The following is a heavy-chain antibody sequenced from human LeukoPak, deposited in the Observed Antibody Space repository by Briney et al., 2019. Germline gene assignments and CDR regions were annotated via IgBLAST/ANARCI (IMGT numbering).Heavy chain of an antibody. CDR2: IKTDGSEK. V-gene: IGHV3-7*01. CDR1: GFTFSNYW. D-gene: IGHD3-16*01. J-gene: IGHJ3*02. Sequence: GGSLRLSCEGSGFTFSNYWMGWVRQAPGKGLQWVANIKTDGSEKYYVDSVKGRFTISRDNAKNSLYLQMNSLRAEDTAVYYCAREPVEGVNDAFDIWGQGTMVTVSS. CDR3: AREPVEGVNDAFDI.